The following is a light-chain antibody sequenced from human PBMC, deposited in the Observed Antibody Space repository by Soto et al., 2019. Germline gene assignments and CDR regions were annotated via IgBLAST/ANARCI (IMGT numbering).Light chain of an antibody. CDR1: QDITNF. CDR3: QQFDDVPYS. CDR2: DAS. J-gene: IGKJ2*03. Sequence: DIQMTQSPSSLSASVGVRVTITCQASQDITNFLNWYQQKPGKAPKLLIYDASSLQTGVPSRFSGSGSGTDFSFTISSLQPEDIATYYCQQFDDVPYSFGQGTKVAIK. V-gene: IGKV1-33*01.